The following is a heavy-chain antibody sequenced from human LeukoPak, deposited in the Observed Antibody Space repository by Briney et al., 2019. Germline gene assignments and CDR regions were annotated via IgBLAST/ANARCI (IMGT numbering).Heavy chain of an antibody. J-gene: IGHJ4*02. D-gene: IGHD4-17*01. CDR1: GFTFSSYA. Sequence: GGSLRLSCAASGFTFSSYAMHWVRQAPGKGLEWVAVISYDGSNKYYADSVKGRFTISRDNSKNTLYLQMNSLRAEDTAVYYCASGVGTTVTTAKSYRGDYWGQGTLVTVSS. CDR3: ASGVGTTVTTAKSYRGDY. CDR2: ISYDGSNK. V-gene: IGHV3-30-3*01.